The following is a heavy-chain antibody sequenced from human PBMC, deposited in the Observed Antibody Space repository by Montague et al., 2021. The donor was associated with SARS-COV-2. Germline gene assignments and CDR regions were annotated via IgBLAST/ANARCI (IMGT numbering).Heavy chain of an antibody. CDR2: IYYSGST. CDR1: GGSISSGDYY. V-gene: IGHV4-30-4*01. J-gene: IGHJ5*02. Sequence: SQTLSLTCTVSGGSISSGDYYWSWIRQPPGKGLEWIGYIYYSGSTYYNPSLKSRVTISVDTSKNQFSLKLSSVTAADTAVYYYAREGAVVVPAAVNWFDPWGQGTLVTVSA. CDR3: AREGAVVVPAAVNWFDP. D-gene: IGHD2-2*01.